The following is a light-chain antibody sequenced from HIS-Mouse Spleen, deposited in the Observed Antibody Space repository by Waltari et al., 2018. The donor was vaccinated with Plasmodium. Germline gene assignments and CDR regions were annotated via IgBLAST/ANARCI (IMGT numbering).Light chain of an antibody. CDR2: KDS. J-gene: IGLJ2*01. CDR3: QSADSSGTYRV. V-gene: IGLV3-25*03. CDR1: ALPKQH. Sequence: SYELTQPPSVSVSPGQTARITCSGDALPKQHTYWYQQKPGQAPVLVIYKDSGRPSGIPERFSGSSSGTTVTLTISGVQAEDEADYYCQSADSSGTYRVFGGGTKLTVL.